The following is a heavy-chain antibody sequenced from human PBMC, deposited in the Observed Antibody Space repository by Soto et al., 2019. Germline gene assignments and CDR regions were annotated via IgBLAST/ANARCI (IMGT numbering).Heavy chain of an antibody. CDR1: GFTFSSYS. J-gene: IGHJ5*02. CDR2: ISSSSSTI. CDR3: ARDLHVELRFLEWLSEVGSNWFDP. Sequence: PGGSLRLSCAASGFTFSSYSMNWVRQAPGKGLEWVSYISSSSSTIYYADSVKGRFTISRDNAKNSLYLQMNSLRDEDTAVYYCARDLHVELRFLEWLSEVGSNWFDPWGQGTLVTVSS. V-gene: IGHV3-48*02. D-gene: IGHD3-3*01.